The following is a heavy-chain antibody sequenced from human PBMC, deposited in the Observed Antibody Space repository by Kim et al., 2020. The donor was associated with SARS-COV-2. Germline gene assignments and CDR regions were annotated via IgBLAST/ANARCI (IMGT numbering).Heavy chain of an antibody. V-gene: IGHV3-23*01. CDR3: AKIGLIGNWYFDL. Sequence: YYADSVKGRFTISSDNSKNTLFLLMSSLRAEDTAIYYCAKIGLIGNWYFDLWGRGTLVTVSS. J-gene: IGHJ2*01. D-gene: IGHD2-15*01.